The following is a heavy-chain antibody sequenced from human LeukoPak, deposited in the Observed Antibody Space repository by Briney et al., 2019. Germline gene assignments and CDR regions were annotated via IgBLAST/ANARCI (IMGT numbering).Heavy chain of an antibody. V-gene: IGHV3-23*01. Sequence: GGSLRLSSAASGFTFSSYGMSWVRQAPGKGLEWVSAISGSGGSTYYADSVKGRFTISRDNSKNTLYLQMNSLRAEDTAVYYCARHLSGITGYTYGRGIDYWGQGTLVTVSS. CDR1: GFTFSSYG. J-gene: IGHJ4*02. CDR3: ARHLSGITGYTYGRGIDY. CDR2: ISGSGGST. D-gene: IGHD5-18*01.